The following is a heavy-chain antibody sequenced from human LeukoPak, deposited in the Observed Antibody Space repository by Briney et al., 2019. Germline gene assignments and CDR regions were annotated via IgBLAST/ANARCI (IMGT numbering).Heavy chain of an antibody. CDR2: ISSDGDST. V-gene: IGHV3-64*04. CDR1: GFTFSSYA. J-gene: IGHJ4*02. Sequence: TGGSLRLSCSASGFTFSSYAMHWVRQAPGKGLEYVSAISSDGDSTYNADSLKGRFTISRDNAKNSLYLQMNSLRAEDTAVYYCARIGVGSSRDYWGQGTLVTVSS. D-gene: IGHD3-22*01. CDR3: ARIGVGSSRDY.